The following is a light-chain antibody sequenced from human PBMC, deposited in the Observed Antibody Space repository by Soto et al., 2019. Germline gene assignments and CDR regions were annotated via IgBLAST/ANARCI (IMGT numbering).Light chain of an antibody. V-gene: IGKV1-5*01. J-gene: IGKJ1*01. CDR3: QPYSNYST. Sequence: EIERTPCRSSVPASVGDRVTITCRASQTISSWLAWYQQKPGKAPDLLIYDASRLAGGVPSRFSGSESGTEFTLTIASLPPDDFATYFCQPYSNYSTVAQGTKVDI. CDR2: DAS. CDR1: QTISSW.